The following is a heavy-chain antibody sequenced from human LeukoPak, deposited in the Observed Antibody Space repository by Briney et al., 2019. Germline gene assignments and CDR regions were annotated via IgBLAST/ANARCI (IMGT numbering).Heavy chain of an antibody. CDR2: INAGNGNT. CDR1: GYTFTSYA. D-gene: IGHD6-13*01. Sequence: GASVKVSCKASGYTFTSYAMHWVRQAPGQRLEWMGWINAGNGNTKYSQEFQGRVTITRDTSASTAYMELSSLRSEDTAVYYCAAGEKSAAGTSMGDYWGQGTLVTVSS. V-gene: IGHV1-3*03. CDR3: AAGEKSAAGTSMGDY. J-gene: IGHJ4*02.